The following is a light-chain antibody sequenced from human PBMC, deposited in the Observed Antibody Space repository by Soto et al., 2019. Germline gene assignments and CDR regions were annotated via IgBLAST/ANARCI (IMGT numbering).Light chain of an antibody. CDR3: STYTSSITLLV. Sequence: QSALTQPASVSGSPGQSITISCTGTSSDVGGYNYVSWYQQHPGKAPKLMIYEVSDRPSGVSNRFSGSKSGNTVSLTISGLQAEDEADYYCSTYTSSITLLVFGTGTKVTV. J-gene: IGLJ1*01. CDR2: EVS. CDR1: SSDVGGYNY. V-gene: IGLV2-14*01.